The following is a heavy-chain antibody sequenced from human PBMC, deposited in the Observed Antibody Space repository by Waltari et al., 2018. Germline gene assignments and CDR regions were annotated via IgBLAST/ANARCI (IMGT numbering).Heavy chain of an antibody. Sequence: EVQLVQSGAEVKKPGATVTISCKASGYTFTDYYMHWVQQAPGKGLEWMGRVDPEDGETIYAEKFQGRVTITADTSTDTAYMELSSLRSEDTAVYYCATGVKVLRYFDWLPFDYWGQGTLVTVSS. J-gene: IGHJ4*02. CDR1: GYTFTDYY. CDR3: ATGVKVLRYFDWLPFDY. V-gene: IGHV1-69-2*01. CDR2: VDPEDGET. D-gene: IGHD3-9*01.